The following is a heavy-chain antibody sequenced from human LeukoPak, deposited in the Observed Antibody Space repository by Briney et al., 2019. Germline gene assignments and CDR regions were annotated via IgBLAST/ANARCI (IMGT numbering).Heavy chain of an antibody. CDR1: GFTSSSYW. D-gene: IGHD3-22*01. CDR3: ARDPGYYDSSGYKYYFDY. V-gene: IGHV3-7*01. CDR2: IKKDGSEK. J-gene: IGHJ4*02. Sequence: PGGSLRLSCAASGFTSSSYWMSWVRQAPGKGLEWVANIKKDGSEKYYVDSVKGRFTISRDNSKNTLYLQMNSLRAEDTAVYYCARDPGYYDSSGYKYYFDYWGQGTLVTVSS.